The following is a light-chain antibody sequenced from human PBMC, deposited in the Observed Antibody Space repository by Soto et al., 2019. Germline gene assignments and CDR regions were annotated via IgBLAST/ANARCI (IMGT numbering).Light chain of an antibody. CDR1: SSDGGGYNY. Sequence: QSALTQPASVSGSPGQSITISCTGTSSDGGGYNYVSWYQQHPGKAPKLMIYDVSNRPSGVSNRFSGSKSGNTASLTSSGLQAEDEADYYCSSYTSSSTLVFGGGTKLTVL. V-gene: IGLV2-14*01. CDR3: SSYTSSSTLV. CDR2: DVS. J-gene: IGLJ2*01.